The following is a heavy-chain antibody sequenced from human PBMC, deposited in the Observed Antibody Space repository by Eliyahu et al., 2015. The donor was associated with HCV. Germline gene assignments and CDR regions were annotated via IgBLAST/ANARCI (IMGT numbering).Heavy chain of an antibody. CDR3: TTGAPGGFDYYLDV. CDR2: IXSKTDGGTT. J-gene: IGHJ6*03. CDR1: GFTFXNAW. V-gene: IGHV3-15*01. Sequence: EVQLVESGGGXVKPGGSLXLSCAAXGFTFXNAWMSWVRKAPGKGLEWIXRIXSKTDGGTTDYAAPVKGRFTISRDDSKSTLYLQMNSLKTEDTAVYYCTTGAPGGFDYYLDVWGQGTTVTVSS. D-gene: IGHD3-10*01.